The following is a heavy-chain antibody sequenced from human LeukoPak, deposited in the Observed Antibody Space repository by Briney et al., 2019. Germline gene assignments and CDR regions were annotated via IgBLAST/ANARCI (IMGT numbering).Heavy chain of an antibody. CDR2: IYYSGST. Sequence: PSETLSLTCTVSGGSISSSSYYWGWIRQPPGRGLEWIGSIYYSGSTYYNPSLKSRVTISVDTSKNQFSLKLSSVTAADTAVYYCARVLPDYWGQGTLVTASS. CDR1: GGSISSSSYY. V-gene: IGHV4-39*07. CDR3: ARVLPDY. J-gene: IGHJ4*02.